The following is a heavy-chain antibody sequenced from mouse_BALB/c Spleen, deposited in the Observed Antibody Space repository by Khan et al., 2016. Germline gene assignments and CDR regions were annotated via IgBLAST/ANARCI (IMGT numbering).Heavy chain of an antibody. CDR3: TRSPTATRYFDV. J-gene: IGHJ1*01. CDR1: GYSITSDYA. Sequence: VQLKESGPGLVKPSQSLSLTCTVTGYSITSDYAWNWIRQFPGNKLEWMGYIRYSGSTTYNPSLKSRIPITRDPSKNQFFLQLYSVTTEDTATYFCTRSPTATRYFDVWGAGTTVTVSS. V-gene: IGHV3-2*02. CDR2: IRYSGST. D-gene: IGHD1-2*01.